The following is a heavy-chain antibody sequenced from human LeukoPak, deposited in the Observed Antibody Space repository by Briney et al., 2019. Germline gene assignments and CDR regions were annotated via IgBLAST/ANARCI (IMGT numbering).Heavy chain of an antibody. D-gene: IGHD5-18*01. Sequence: SETLSLTCTVSGGSISSYYWSWIRQPPGKGLEWIGYIYYSGSTNYNPSLKSRVTISVDTSKDQFSLKLSSVTAADTAVYYCARVVDTAMASLDYWGQGTLVTVSS. CDR3: ARVVDTAMASLDY. CDR1: GGSISSYY. J-gene: IGHJ4*02. CDR2: IYYSGST. V-gene: IGHV4-59*01.